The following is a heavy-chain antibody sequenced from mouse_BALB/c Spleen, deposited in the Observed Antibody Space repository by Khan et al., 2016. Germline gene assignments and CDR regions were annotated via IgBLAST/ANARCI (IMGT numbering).Heavy chain of an antibody. CDR3: ARSLLLRRDYFDY. Sequence: EVQLQESGPGLVKPSQSLSLTCTVTGYSITSEYAWNWIRQFPGNKLEWMGYISYSGSTSYNPSLKSRISITRDKSKNQFFLQLNSVTTEDSATXYCARSLLLRRDYFDYWGQGTTLTVSS. D-gene: IGHD1-1*01. V-gene: IGHV3-2*02. CDR1: GYSITSEYA. J-gene: IGHJ2*01. CDR2: ISYSGST.